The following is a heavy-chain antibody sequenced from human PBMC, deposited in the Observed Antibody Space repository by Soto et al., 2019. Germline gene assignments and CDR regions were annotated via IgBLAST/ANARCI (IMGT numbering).Heavy chain of an antibody. CDR1: GYPFCDYG. J-gene: IGHJ4*02. CDR3: AREGAYGDSDY. V-gene: IGHV1-18*01. Sequence: QVQLMQSGPEVKKPGASVKVSCKASGYPFCDYGISWVRQAPGQGLEWVGWISGDNGNANYAQNLQDRVIMTIETSTNTAYMELRKLKSDDTAVYFCAREGAYGDSDYWGQGTLVTVSS. CDR2: ISGDNGNA. D-gene: IGHD4-17*01.